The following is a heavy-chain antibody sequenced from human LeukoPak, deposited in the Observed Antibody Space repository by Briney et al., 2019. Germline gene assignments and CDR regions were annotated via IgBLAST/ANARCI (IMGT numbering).Heavy chain of an antibody. J-gene: IGHJ4*02. Sequence: PGRSLRLSCAASGFTFSSYGMHWVRQAPGKGLEWVAVISYDGSNKYYADSVKGRFTISRDNSKNTLYLQMNSLRAEDTAVYYYAKDVVPASKTAYFDYWGQGTLVTVSS. V-gene: IGHV3-30*18. D-gene: IGHD2-2*01. CDR2: ISYDGSNK. CDR3: AKDVVPASKTAYFDY. CDR1: GFTFSSYG.